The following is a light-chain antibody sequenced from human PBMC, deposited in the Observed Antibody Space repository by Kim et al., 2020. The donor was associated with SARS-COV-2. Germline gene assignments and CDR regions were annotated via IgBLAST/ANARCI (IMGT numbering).Light chain of an antibody. CDR3: QKYYSDPLT. CDR2: AAS. V-gene: IGKV1-27*01. Sequence: DIEMTQSPSSLSASVGDRVTITCRASQGISNYLPWYQQKPGKVPKLLIYAASAWQSGVSSRFSGSGSGTDVTLTISSLQHEDVASLYCQKYYSDPLTFGGGTKVDIK. CDR1: QGISNY. J-gene: IGKJ4*01.